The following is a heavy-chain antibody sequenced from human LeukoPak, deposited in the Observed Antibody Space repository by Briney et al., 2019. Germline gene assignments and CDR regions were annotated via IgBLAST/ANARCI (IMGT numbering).Heavy chain of an antibody. CDR3: ARGPPLRYFDWLLCDY. CDR1: GGSISSYY. J-gene: IGHJ4*02. D-gene: IGHD3-9*01. Sequence: SETLSLTCTVSGGSISSYYWSWIRQPAGKGLEWIGRIYTSGSTNYNPSLKSRVTMSVDTSKNQFSLKLSSVTAADTAVYYCARGPPLRYFDWLLCDYWGQGTLVTVSS. CDR2: IYTSGST. V-gene: IGHV4-4*07.